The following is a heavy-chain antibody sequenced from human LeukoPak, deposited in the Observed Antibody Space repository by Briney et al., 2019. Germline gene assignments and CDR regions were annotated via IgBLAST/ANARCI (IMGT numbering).Heavy chain of an antibody. CDR3: ARKEGGQLVNTRRWFDP. CDR1: GGSFSGYY. CDR2: INHSGSA. Sequence: SETLSLTCAVYGGSFSGYYWSWIRQPPGKGLEWIGEINHSGSANYNPSLKSRVTISVDTSKNQFSLKLRSVTAADTAVYYCARKEGGQLVNTRRWFDPWGQGTLVTVSS. D-gene: IGHD6-13*01. V-gene: IGHV4-34*01. J-gene: IGHJ5*02.